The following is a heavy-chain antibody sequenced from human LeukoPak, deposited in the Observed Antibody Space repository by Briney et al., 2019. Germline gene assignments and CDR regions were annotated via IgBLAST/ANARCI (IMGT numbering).Heavy chain of an antibody. V-gene: IGHV3-30*03. CDR1: GFTFSSYG. D-gene: IGHD2-2*01. CDR3: ARDLSSTSSWATVPDY. Sequence: GGSLRLSCAASGFTFSSYGMHWVRQAPGKGLEWAAVISYDGSNKYYADSVKGRFTISRDNSKNTLYLQMNSLRAEDTAVYYCARDLSSTSSWATVPDYWGQGTLVTVSS. CDR2: ISYDGSNK. J-gene: IGHJ4*02.